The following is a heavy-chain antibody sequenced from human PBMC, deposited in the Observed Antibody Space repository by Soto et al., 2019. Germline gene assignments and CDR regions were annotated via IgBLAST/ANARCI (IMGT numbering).Heavy chain of an antibody. J-gene: IGHJ4*02. CDR3: ARVSDYDILTGYDPWYFDY. CDR1: GYTFTSYY. D-gene: IGHD3-9*01. Sequence: GASVKVSCKASGYTFTSYYMHWVRQAPGQRLEWMGWINAGNGNTKYSQKFQGRVTITRDTSASTAYMELSSLRSEDTAVYYCARVSDYDILTGYDPWYFDYWGQGTLVTVSS. V-gene: IGHV1-3*01. CDR2: INAGNGNT.